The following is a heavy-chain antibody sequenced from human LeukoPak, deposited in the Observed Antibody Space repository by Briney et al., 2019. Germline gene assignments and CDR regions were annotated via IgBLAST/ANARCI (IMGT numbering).Heavy chain of an antibody. Sequence: SETLSLTCYVSGDSISSSYYWGWIRQPPGKGLEWIGSIFHSGNTYYNPSLKSRVTISVDTSKTHFSLKLSSVTAADTAVYYCARGGSGSYTFWFDSWGQGTLVTVSS. D-gene: IGHD3-10*01. CDR2: IFHSGNT. CDR1: GDSISSSYY. CDR3: ARGGSGSYTFWFDS. V-gene: IGHV4-38-2*02. J-gene: IGHJ5*01.